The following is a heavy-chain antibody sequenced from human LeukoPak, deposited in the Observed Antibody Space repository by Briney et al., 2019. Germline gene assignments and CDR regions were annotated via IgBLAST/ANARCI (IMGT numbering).Heavy chain of an antibody. CDR3: AKAHCSGGSCYPYYYYGMDV. D-gene: IGHD2-15*01. CDR1: GFSFSSYS. CDR2: ISGSGGST. V-gene: IGHV3-23*01. J-gene: IGHJ6*02. Sequence: GGSLRLSCAASGFSFSSYSMRWVRQAPGKGLEWVSAISGSGGSTYYADSVKGRFTISRDNSKNTLYLQMNSLRAEDTAVYYCAKAHCSGGSCYPYYYYGMDVWGQGTTVTVSS.